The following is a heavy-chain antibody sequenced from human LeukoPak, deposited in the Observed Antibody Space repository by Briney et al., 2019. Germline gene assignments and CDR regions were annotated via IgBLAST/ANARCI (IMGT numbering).Heavy chain of an antibody. CDR3: ARTLNRSGVWFDP. Sequence: SETLSLTCTVSGGSISSSSYYWGWIRQPPGKGLEWIGSIYYSGSTYYNPSLKSRVTISVDTSKNQFSLKLSSVTAADTAVYYCARTLNRSGVWFDPWGQGTLVTVSS. CDR1: GGSISSSSYY. V-gene: IGHV4-39*07. J-gene: IGHJ5*02. CDR2: IYYSGST. D-gene: IGHD3-10*01.